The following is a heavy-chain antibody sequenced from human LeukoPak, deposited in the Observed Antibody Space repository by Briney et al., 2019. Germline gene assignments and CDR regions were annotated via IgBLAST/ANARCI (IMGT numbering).Heavy chain of an antibody. CDR2: IYYSGST. CDR3: ARGSWELLPDY. CDR1: GGSFSGYY. V-gene: IGHV4-31*11. D-gene: IGHD1-26*01. Sequence: SETLSLTCAVYGGSFSGYYWSWIRQHPGKGLEWIGYIYYSGSTYYNPSLKSRVTISVDTSKNQFSLKLSSVTAADTAVYYCARGSWELLPDYWGQGTLVTVSS. J-gene: IGHJ4*02.